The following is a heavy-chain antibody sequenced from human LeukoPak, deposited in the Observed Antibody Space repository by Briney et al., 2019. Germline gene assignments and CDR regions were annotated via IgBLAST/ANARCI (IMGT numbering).Heavy chain of an antibody. CDR2: INPNTGVT. J-gene: IGHJ4*02. Sequence: SVKVSCKASAYSFTDYYIHWVRQAPGQGLEWMGRINPNTGVTDYAQIFKGRVTMTRDTSISTAYMELCRLGSDDTAVYYCARSSPTYYFDSSGYYYGDYWGQGTLVTVSS. D-gene: IGHD3-22*01. CDR3: ARSSPTYYFDSSGYYYGDY. V-gene: IGHV1-2*06. CDR1: AYSFTDYY.